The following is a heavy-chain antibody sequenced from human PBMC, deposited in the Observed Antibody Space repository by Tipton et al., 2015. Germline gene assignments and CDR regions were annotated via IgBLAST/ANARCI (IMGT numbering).Heavy chain of an antibody. J-gene: IGHJ6*02. CDR2: MNPISGNT. CDR3: ARGQKRVWGRRGAYSYYGMDV. Sequence: QVQLVQSGAEVKKPGASVKVSCKASGYTFTSYGISWVRQAPGQGLEWMGWMNPISGNTAYAQKFQGRVTMTRNSSISTAYMELSSLKSEDTAIYYRARGQKRVWGRRGAYSYYGMDVWGQGTTVTVSS. D-gene: IGHD3-16*01. V-gene: IGHV1-8*02. CDR1: GYTFTSYG.